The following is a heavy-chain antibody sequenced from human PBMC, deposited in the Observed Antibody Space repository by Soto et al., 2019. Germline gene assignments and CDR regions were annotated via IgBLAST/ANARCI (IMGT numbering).Heavy chain of an antibody. V-gene: IGHV1-2*02. D-gene: IGHD3-3*01. CDR1: GYSFTGYY. J-gene: IGHJ6*02. CDR3: ARSSALTISGIGAMDV. CDR2: INPQNGGT. Sequence: QMQLVQSGADVKTPGASVKVSCTASGYSFTGYYIHWVRQAPGQGLERMGWINPQNGGTNYAQKFQGRFTMTRDTSINTAYVELSGLRSDDSAVFYCARSSALTISGIGAMDVWGQGATVTVAS.